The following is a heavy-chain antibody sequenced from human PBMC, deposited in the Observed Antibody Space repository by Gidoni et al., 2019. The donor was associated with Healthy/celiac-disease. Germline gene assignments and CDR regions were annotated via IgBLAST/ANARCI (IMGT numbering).Heavy chain of an antibody. D-gene: IGHD3-10*01. CDR3: AKGARGYFLDAFDI. J-gene: IGHJ3*02. CDR1: GFPFSSYA. CDR2: IRGSGGST. Sequence: EVQLLESGGGLVQPGGSLRLSCAASGFPFSSYAMRWVRQAPGKGLEWVSAIRGSGGSTYYADSVKGRFTISRDNSKNTLYLQMNSLGAEDTAVYYCAKGARGYFLDAFDIWGQGTMVTVSS. V-gene: IGHV3-23*01.